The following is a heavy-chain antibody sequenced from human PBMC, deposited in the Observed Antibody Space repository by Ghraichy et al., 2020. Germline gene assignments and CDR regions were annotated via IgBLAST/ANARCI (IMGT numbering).Heavy chain of an antibody. CDR3: AREGGMGYDSSGYYSWGAFDI. J-gene: IGHJ3*02. Sequence: GGSLRLSCAASGFTFSSYAMHWVRQAPGKGLEWVAVISYDGSNKYYADSVKGRFTISRDNSKNTLYLQMNSLRAEDTAVYYCAREGGMGYDSSGYYSWGAFDIWGQGTMVTVSS. D-gene: IGHD3-22*01. CDR1: GFTFSSYA. V-gene: IGHV3-30*04. CDR2: ISYDGSNK.